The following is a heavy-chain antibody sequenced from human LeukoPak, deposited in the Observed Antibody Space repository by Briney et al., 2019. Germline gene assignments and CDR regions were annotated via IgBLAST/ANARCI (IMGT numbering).Heavy chain of an antibody. CDR2: ISSSGDTI. CDR3: AELGITMIGGV. J-gene: IGHJ6*04. Sequence: GGSLRLSCAASGFTFSNYEMNWVRQAPGKGLEWVSYISSSGDTIFYADSVKGRFTISRDNSKNTLYLQMNSLRAEDTAVYYCAELGITMIGGVWGKGTTVTISS. D-gene: IGHD3-10*02. V-gene: IGHV3-48*03. CDR1: GFTFSNYE.